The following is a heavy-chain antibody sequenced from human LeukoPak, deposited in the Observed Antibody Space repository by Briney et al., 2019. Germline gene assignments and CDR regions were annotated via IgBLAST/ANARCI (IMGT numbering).Heavy chain of an antibody. CDR3: ARARYVESCYVFDN. V-gene: IGHV4-59*01. CDR2: LSKSGNT. J-gene: IGHJ3*02. D-gene: IGHD2-15*01. CDR1: GGSISSYY. Sequence: SETLSLTCTASGGSISSYYLIWIRLPPGKGLEWIGYLSKSGNTNYSPSLKSRVTIFGDTSKNQFFLKLSSVTAADTAVYYCARARYVESCYVFDNWSEGTLVTVSS.